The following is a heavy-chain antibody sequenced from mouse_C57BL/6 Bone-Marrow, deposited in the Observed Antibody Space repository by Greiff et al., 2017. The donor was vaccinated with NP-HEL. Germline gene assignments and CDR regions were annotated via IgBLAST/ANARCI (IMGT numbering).Heavy chain of an antibody. J-gene: IGHJ4*01. D-gene: IGHD1-1*01. CDR2: IRNKANGYTT. CDR3: ARFCTPVVDYYAMAY. CDR1: GFTFTDYY. Sequence: EVQVVESGGGLVQPGGSLSLSCAASGFTFTDYYMSWVRQPPGKALEWLGFIRNKANGYTTEYSASVKGRFTISRDNSQSIPYLQMNALRAADSSTYYFARFCTPVVDYYAMAYWGQGTSVTVSS. V-gene: IGHV7-3*01.